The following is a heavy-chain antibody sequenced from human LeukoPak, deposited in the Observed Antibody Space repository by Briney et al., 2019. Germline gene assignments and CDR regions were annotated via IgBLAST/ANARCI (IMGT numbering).Heavy chain of an antibody. Sequence: ASVKVSCQASGYTFTGYYMHWVRQAPGQGLEWMGWINPNSGGTNYAQKFQGRVTMTRDTSISTAYMELSRLRSDDTAVYYCARAVSGSYYLSFDYWGQGTLVTVSS. CDR2: INPNSGGT. V-gene: IGHV1-2*02. J-gene: IGHJ4*02. CDR3: ARAVSGSYYLSFDY. CDR1: GYTFTGYY. D-gene: IGHD1-26*01.